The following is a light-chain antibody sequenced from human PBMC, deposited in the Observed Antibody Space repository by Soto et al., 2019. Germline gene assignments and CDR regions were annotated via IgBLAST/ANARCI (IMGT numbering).Light chain of an antibody. V-gene: IGKV1-5*01. CDR3: QQYNRYPYT. CDR2: DAS. CDR1: QSVSSW. J-gene: IGKJ2*01. Sequence: DIQMTQSPSTLSASLGDIVSITCRASQSVSSWLAWYQQKPGKAPKLLIYDASSLESGVPSRFSGSGSGTEFTLTISSPQPDDFATYYCQQYNRYPYTFGQGTKVDIK.